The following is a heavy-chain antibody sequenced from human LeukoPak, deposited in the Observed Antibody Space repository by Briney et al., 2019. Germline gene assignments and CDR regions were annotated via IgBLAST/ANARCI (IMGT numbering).Heavy chain of an antibody. CDR1: GGSISSYY. J-gene: IGHJ5*02. V-gene: IGHV4-59*01. Sequence: SETLSLTCTVSGGSISSYYWSWIRQPPGKGLEWIGYIYYSGSTNYNPSLKSRVTISVDTSKNQFSLKLSSVTAADTAAYYCARVVRGGWLRGWFDPWGQGTLVTVSS. CDR3: ARVVRGGWLRGWFDP. CDR2: IYYSGST. D-gene: IGHD3-10*01.